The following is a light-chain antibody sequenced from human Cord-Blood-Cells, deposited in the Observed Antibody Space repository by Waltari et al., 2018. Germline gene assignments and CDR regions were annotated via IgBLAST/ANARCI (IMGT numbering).Light chain of an antibody. Sequence: QSALTQPASVSGSPGPSIPISCTGTSSDVGSYNLGSWYQQPPGKAPKRMIYEGSKRPSGVSNRFAGSKSGNTASLTISGLQAEDEADYYCCSYAGSSTLVFGGGTKLTVL. CDR1: SSDVGSYNL. J-gene: IGLJ3*02. V-gene: IGLV2-23*01. CDR2: EGS. CDR3: CSYAGSSTLV.